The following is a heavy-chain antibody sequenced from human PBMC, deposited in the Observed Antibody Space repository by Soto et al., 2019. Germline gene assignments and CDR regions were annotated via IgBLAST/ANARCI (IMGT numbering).Heavy chain of an antibody. CDR2: IYYSGST. Sequence: SDTLSLTCTVSGSPVSSGSYYWSWVRQPPGKGLEWSGYIYYSGSTNYNPSLKSRVTISVDTSKNQFSLKLSSVTAADTAVYYCARDRSSSWSRDGYYGMDVWGQGTTVTVSS. CDR1: GSPVSSGSYY. V-gene: IGHV4-61*01. J-gene: IGHJ6*02. CDR3: ARDRSSSWSRDGYYGMDV. D-gene: IGHD6-13*01.